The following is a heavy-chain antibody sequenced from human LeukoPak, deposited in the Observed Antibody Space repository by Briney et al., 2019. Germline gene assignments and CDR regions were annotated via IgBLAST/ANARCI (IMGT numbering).Heavy chain of an antibody. Sequence: PGGSLRLSCAASGFRFSDYWMNWVRQAPGKGLEWVANIKEDGSEKYYVDSVKGRFTISRGNAKNSVDLQMNRLRGEDTAVYYCVRDPDWGQGTLVTVSS. CDR1: GFRFSDYW. CDR3: VRDPD. V-gene: IGHV3-7*01. CDR2: IKEDGSEK. J-gene: IGHJ4*02.